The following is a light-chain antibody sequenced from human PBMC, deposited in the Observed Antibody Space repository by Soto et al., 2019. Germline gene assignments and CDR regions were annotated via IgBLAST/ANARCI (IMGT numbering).Light chain of an antibody. CDR1: QSVSSN. J-gene: IGKJ2*01. Sequence: EVLMTQSPATLSVSTGERATLSCRASQSVSSNLAWYQQKPGQAPRLLIYGASTRAPVIPDRFSGSGSGTEFSLTISSLQSEDLAVFFCQQYDTWPPAFGQGTKVEIK. CDR3: QQYDTWPPA. CDR2: GAS. V-gene: IGKV3-15*01.